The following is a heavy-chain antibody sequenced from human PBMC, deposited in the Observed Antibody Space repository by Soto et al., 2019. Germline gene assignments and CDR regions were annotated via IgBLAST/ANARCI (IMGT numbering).Heavy chain of an antibody. CDR3: VARGSGWYHW. D-gene: IGHD6-19*01. CDR2: IGTSASIT. Sequence: EVQLLESGGNLVQPGGSLRLSCAASGFTFSSFAMSWVRQAPGKGLEWVSVIGTSASITAYADSVRGRFTISIDNSKNTLYLQMNSLRAEDTAVYYCVARGSGWYHWGGQGTLVTVSS. V-gene: IGHV3-23*01. CDR1: GFTFSSFA. J-gene: IGHJ4*02.